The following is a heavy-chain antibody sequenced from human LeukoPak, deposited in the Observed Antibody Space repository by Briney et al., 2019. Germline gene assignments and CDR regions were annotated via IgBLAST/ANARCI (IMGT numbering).Heavy chain of an antibody. CDR1: GFTFSSSG. CDR2: IWYDGSNK. D-gene: IGHD6-13*01. J-gene: IGHJ6*02. V-gene: IGHV3-33*01. CDR3: AIGGQQLDTWYYGMDV. Sequence: GGSLRLSCAASGFTFSSSGMHWGRQAPGKGLEWGAVIWYDGSNKYYADSVKGRFTISRDNSKNTLYLHMNSLRAEDTAVYCFAIGGQQLDTWYYGMDVWGQGTAVTVSS.